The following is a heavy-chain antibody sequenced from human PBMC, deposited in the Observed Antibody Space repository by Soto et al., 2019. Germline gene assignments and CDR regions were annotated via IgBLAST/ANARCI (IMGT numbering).Heavy chain of an antibody. CDR1: GDSVSSVGLQ. CDR2: IYNGGST. J-gene: IGHJ4*02. Sequence: SETLSLTSNVSGDSVSSVGLQWAWLRRPPGKGLEGIGYIYNGGSTYYRPSLEIRMHISLDATSNHYSLRLTSVTAADTAVYFCARAPVGLDTISYFDYWGQGKLVTVSS. V-gene: IGHV4-30-4*01. D-gene: IGHD3-3*01. CDR3: ARAPVGLDTISYFDY.